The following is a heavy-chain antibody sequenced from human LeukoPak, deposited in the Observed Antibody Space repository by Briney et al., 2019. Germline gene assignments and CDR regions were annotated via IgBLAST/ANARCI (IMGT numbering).Heavy chain of an antibody. CDR2: IIPIFGTA. CDR1: GGTFSSYA. CDR3: AKSGPYYYYGMDV. J-gene: IGHJ6*02. Sequence: GASVKVSCKASGGTFSSYAISWVRQAPGQVLEWMGGIIPIFGTANYAQKFQGRVTITADESTSTAYMELSSLRSEDTAVYYCAKSGPYYYYGMDVWGQGTTVTVSS. V-gene: IGHV1-69*13.